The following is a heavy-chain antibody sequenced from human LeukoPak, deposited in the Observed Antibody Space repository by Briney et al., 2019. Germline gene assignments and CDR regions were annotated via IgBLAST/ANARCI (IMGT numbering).Heavy chain of an antibody. Sequence: SETLSLTCTVSGGSINSDYWSWLRQPPGKGLEWIGYIYYSGSTNYNPSLKSRVTISVDTSKNQFSLKLSSVTAADTAVYYCARDLDSLDYWGQGTLVTVSS. CDR3: ARDLDSLDY. CDR2: IYYSGST. J-gene: IGHJ4*02. D-gene: IGHD5-18*01. CDR1: GGSINSDY. V-gene: IGHV4-59*01.